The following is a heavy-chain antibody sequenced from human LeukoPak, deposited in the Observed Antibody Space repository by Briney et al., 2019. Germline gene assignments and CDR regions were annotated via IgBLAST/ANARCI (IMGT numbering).Heavy chain of an antibody. CDR2: IKEDGSET. D-gene: IGHD5-12*01. CDR3: ARDESGFAY. V-gene: IGHV3-7*01. CDR1: GLSFSGYW. Sequence: GGSLRLSCAASGLSFSGYWMIWLRQAPGQGLEWVANIKEDGSETYYIDSVMGRFTISRDNAKKSLFLQMNGLRVEDTAVYYCARDESGFAYWGQGSPVTVSS. J-gene: IGHJ4*02.